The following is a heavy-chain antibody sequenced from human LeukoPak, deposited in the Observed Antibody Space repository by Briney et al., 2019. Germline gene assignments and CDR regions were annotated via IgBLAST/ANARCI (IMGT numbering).Heavy chain of an antibody. Sequence: GGSLRLSCAASGFTFSSYAMSWVRQAPGKGLEWVSAISGSGGSTYYADSVKGRFTISRDNTKNTLYLQMNSRRAEDTAVYYCAISPSSGWYVNYFDYWGQGTLATVSS. D-gene: IGHD6-19*01. CDR2: ISGSGGST. CDR3: AISPSSGWYVNYFDY. J-gene: IGHJ4*02. V-gene: IGHV3-23*01. CDR1: GFTFSSYA.